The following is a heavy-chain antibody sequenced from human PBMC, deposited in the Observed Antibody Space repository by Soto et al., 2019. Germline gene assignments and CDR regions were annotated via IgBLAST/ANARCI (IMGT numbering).Heavy chain of an antibody. CDR2: INHSGST. J-gene: IGHJ5*02. Sequence: QVQLQQWGAGLLKPSETLSLTCAVYGGSFSGYYWSWIRQPPGKGLEWIGEINHSGSTHYNPSLKGRVTMSVDTSKTLSSLRLSAVTAADTAVYYCASGDASWFDPWGPGTLVTVCS. V-gene: IGHV4-34*01. CDR3: ASGDASWFDP. D-gene: IGHD2-2*01. CDR1: GGSFSGYY.